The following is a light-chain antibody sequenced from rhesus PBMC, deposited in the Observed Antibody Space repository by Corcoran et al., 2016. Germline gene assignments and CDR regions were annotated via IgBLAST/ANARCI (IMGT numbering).Light chain of an antibody. CDR2: KAS. Sequence: DIQMTQSPSSLSASVGDTVTITCRASQGISSWVAWYQQKPGKAPKLLIDKASRLQSGVPSRFSGMGSWTDFTLTLNSLQSEDFATYCCQQYSSRPLTFDGGTKVELK. V-gene: IGKV1-22*01. CDR1: QGISSW. CDR3: QQYSSRPLT. J-gene: IGKJ4*01.